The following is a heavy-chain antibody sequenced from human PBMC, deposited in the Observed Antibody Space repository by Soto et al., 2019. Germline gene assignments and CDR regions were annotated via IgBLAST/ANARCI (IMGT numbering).Heavy chain of an antibody. Sequence: EVQLVESGGGLVQPGGSLRLSCAASGVTVSSNYMSWVRQAPGKGLEWVSVIYSGGSTYYADSVKGRFTIARDNSENTLYLQMNSRRVEDTAVYYCARHGYNYGGGYFDYWGQGTLVTVSS. CDR3: ARHGYNYGGGYFDY. V-gene: IGHV3-66*04. J-gene: IGHJ4*02. CDR1: GVTVSSNY. CDR2: IYSGGST. D-gene: IGHD5-18*01.